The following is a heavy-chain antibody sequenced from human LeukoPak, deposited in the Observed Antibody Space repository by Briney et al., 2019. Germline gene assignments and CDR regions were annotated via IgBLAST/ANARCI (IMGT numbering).Heavy chain of an antibody. CDR3: ARGGKWSKPPAGQGYYYYYMDV. D-gene: IGHD1-14*01. CDR1: GGSFSGYY. CDR2: INHSGST. J-gene: IGHJ6*03. V-gene: IGHV4-34*01. Sequence: KPSETLSLTCAVYGGSFSGYYWSWIRQPPGKGLEWIGEINHSGSTNYNPSLKSRVTISVDTSKNQFSLKLGSVTAADTAVYYCARGGKWSKPPAGQGYYYYYMDVWGKGTTVNVSS.